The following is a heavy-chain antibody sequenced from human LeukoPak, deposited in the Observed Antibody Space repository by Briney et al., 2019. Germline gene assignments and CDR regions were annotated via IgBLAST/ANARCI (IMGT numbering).Heavy chain of an antibody. D-gene: IGHD6-19*01. J-gene: IGHJ4*02. Sequence: GGSLRLSCAASGFTFSSYSVNWVRQAPGKGLEWVSSISSSSSYIYYADSVKGRFTISRDNAKNSLYLQMNSLRAEDTAVYYCARDRFSGSYYFDYWGQGTLVTVSS. V-gene: IGHV3-21*01. CDR1: GFTFSSYS. CDR2: ISSSSSYI. CDR3: ARDRFSGSYYFDY.